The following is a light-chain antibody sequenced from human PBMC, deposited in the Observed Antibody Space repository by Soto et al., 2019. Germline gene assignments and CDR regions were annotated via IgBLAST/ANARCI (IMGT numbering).Light chain of an antibody. V-gene: IGKV2-24*01. Sequence: DIVMTQTPLSSPVSLGQPASISCRSSQSLVHSDGNTYLSWLHQRPGQPPRLLIYKSSNRFSGVPDGFSGSEEGTDFTLKISMVEAEDVGVDYCMQATQLWTFGQGTKVEI. CDR1: QSLVHSDGNTY. CDR2: KSS. J-gene: IGKJ1*01. CDR3: MQATQLWT.